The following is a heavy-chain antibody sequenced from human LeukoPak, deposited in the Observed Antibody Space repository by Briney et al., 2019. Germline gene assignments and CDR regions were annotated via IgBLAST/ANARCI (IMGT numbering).Heavy chain of an antibody. CDR1: GYTFTSYG. CDR2: ISAYNGNT. Sequence: ASVTVSFMSSGYTFTSYGFSWVRQAAGQGLEWMGWISAYNGNTNYAQKLQGRVTMTTDTSTSTAYMELRSLRSDDTAVYYCARAGGQYCSSTSCYYSDYWGQGTLVTVSS. CDR3: ARAGGQYCSSTSCYYSDY. D-gene: IGHD2-2*01. J-gene: IGHJ4*02. V-gene: IGHV1-18*01.